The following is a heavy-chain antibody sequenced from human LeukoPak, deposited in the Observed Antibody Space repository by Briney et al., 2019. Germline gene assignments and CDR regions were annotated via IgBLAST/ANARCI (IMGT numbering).Heavy chain of an antibody. CDR3: AREPRSFLEWLFDY. D-gene: IGHD3-3*01. CDR1: GFTFSSYW. Sequence: GGSLRLSCAASGFTFSSYWMSWVREAPGKGLEWVANIKQDGSEKYYVDSVKGQSTITRDNDKNLLYLQMNSLRAEDTAVYYCAREPRSFLEWLFDYWGQGTLVTVSS. CDR2: IKQDGSEK. J-gene: IGHJ4*02. V-gene: IGHV3-7*01.